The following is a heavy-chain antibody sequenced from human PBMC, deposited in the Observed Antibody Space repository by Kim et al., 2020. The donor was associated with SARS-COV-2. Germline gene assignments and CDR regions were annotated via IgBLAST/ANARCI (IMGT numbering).Heavy chain of an antibody. CDR2: IYHSGST. Sequence: SETLSLTCAVSGGSISSSNWWSWVRQPPGKGLEWIGEIYHSGSTNYNPSLKSRVTISVDKSKNQFSLKLSSVTAADTAVYYCASRGSSGWYSQDWFDPWGQGTLVTVSS. J-gene: IGHJ5*02. CDR1: GGSISSSNW. D-gene: IGHD6-19*01. CDR3: ASRGSSGWYSQDWFDP. V-gene: IGHV4-4*02.